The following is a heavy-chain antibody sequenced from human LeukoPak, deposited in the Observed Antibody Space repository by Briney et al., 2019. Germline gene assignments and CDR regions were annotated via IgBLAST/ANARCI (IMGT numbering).Heavy chain of an antibody. Sequence: GASVMVSCKASGYTFTGYYMHWVRQAPGRGLEWMGWINPNSGGTNYAQKFQGRVTMTRDTSISTAYMELSRLRSDDTAVYYCASSIAAAGPYYFDYWGQGTLVTVSS. J-gene: IGHJ4*02. CDR3: ASSIAAAGPYYFDY. CDR2: INPNSGGT. D-gene: IGHD6-13*01. V-gene: IGHV1-2*02. CDR1: GYTFTGYY.